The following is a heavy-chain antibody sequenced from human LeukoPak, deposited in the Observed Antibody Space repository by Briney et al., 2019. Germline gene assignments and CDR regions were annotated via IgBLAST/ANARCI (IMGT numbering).Heavy chain of an antibody. CDR3: ARGFYEESVDY. CDR1: GYTFTGYY. J-gene: IGHJ4*02. Sequence: ASVKVSCKASGYTFTGYYMHWVRQAPGQGLEWMGWINPNSGGTNYALKFQGRVTMTRDTSISTAYMELSRLRSDDTAVYYCARGFYEESVDYWGQGTLVTVSS. CDR2: INPNSGGT. V-gene: IGHV1-2*02. D-gene: IGHD5/OR15-5a*01.